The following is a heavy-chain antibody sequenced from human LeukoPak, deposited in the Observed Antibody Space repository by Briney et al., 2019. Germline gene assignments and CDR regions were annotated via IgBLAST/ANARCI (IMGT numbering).Heavy chain of an antibody. Sequence: ASVTVSCKASGYTFTSYGISWVRQAPGQGLEWMGWINTYNGNTHHAQKLQGRVTMTTDTATSTAYMELRSLRSDDTAAYYCARDAPGLAYYYGLDVWGQGTTVTVSS. CDR3: ARDAPGLAYYYGLDV. CDR1: GYTFTSYG. V-gene: IGHV1-18*01. J-gene: IGHJ6*02. D-gene: IGHD3-10*01. CDR2: INTYNGNT.